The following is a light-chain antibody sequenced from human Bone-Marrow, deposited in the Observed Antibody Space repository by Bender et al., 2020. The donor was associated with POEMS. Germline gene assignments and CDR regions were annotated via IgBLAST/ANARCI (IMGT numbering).Light chain of an antibody. V-gene: IGLV2-23*02. CDR3: CSYAGRTTYVV. J-gene: IGLJ2*01. Sequence: QSALTQPASVSGSPGQSITISCTGTSSDIGHYNYVSWYRQHPGKAPKLMIYEVTKRPSGVSNRFSGSKSGNTASLTISGLQAEDEAYYYCCSYAGRTTYVVFGGGTKLTVL. CDR1: SSDIGHYNY. CDR2: EVT.